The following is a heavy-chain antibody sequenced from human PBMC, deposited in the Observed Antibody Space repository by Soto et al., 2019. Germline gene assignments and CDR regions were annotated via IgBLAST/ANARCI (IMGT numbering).Heavy chain of an antibody. V-gene: IGHV5-51*01. J-gene: IGHJ6*02. CDR3: ARTSAAGKNYNGMDV. Sequence: GESLKISCKGSGYSFTSYWIGWVRQMPGKGLEWMGIIYPGDSDTRYSPSFQGQATISADKSISTAYLQWSSLKASDTAMYYCARTSAAGKNYNGMDVWGQGTTVTVSS. D-gene: IGHD6-13*01. CDR2: IYPGDSDT. CDR1: GYSFTSYW.